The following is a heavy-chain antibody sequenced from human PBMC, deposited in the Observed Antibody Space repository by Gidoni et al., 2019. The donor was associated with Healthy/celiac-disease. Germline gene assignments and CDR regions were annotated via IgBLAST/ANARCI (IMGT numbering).Heavy chain of an antibody. D-gene: IGHD5-12*01. CDR3: ARGGSKPATIFDY. Sequence: LTLQESGSELVKPSQTLSLTGAVSGGSTSSGGYSWSWIRPPPGKVLEWIGYIYHSVSTYYNPSLKSRVTISVDRSKNQFSLKLSSVTAADTAVYYCARGGSKPATIFDYWGQGTLVTVSS. CDR1: GGSTSSGGYS. V-gene: IGHV4-30-2*01. CDR2: IYHSVST. J-gene: IGHJ4*02.